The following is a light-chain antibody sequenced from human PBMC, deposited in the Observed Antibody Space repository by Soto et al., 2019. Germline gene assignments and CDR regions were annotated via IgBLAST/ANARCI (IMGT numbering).Light chain of an antibody. Sequence: EIVLTQSPGTLSLSPGERATLSCRASQSVGSTYLAWYQQKPGQAPKLLIYGVSSRATGIPDRFSGSGSGTDFTLTISRLEPEDFAVHYCQQYGTSPLTFGPGTKVDI. CDR2: GVS. V-gene: IGKV3-20*01. CDR3: QQYGTSPLT. J-gene: IGKJ3*01. CDR1: QSVGSTY.